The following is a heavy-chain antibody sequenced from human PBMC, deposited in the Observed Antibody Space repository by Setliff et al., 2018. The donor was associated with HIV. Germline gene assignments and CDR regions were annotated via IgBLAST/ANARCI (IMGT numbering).Heavy chain of an antibody. CDR1: GYTFSSYG. J-gene: IGHJ4*02. CDR3: ARGVSQAYTYGSGAYYYFDF. Sequence: ASVKVSCKASGYTFSSYGISWVRQAPGQGPEWVGWIATYNGNTNYAQRLQGRVTLTTDTSTSTAYMEQRSLRFDDTAVYFCARGVSQAYTYGSGAYYYFDFWGLGTLVTSPQ. CDR2: IATYNGNT. D-gene: IGHD6-19*01. V-gene: IGHV1-18*01.